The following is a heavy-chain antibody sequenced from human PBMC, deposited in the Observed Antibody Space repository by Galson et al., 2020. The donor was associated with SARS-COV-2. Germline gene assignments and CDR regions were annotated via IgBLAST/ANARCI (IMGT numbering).Heavy chain of an antibody. V-gene: IGHV4-59*01. D-gene: IGHD3-9*01. J-gene: IGHJ4*02. CDR2: IYYSGST. CDR1: GGSISSYY. Sequence: SETLSLTCTVSGGSISSYYWSWIRQPPGKGLEWIGYIYYSGSTNYNPSLKSRVTISVDTSKNQFSLKLSSVIAADTAVYYCSRMTYYDILTGYYTFDYWGQGTLVTVSS. CDR3: SRMTYYDILTGYYTFDY.